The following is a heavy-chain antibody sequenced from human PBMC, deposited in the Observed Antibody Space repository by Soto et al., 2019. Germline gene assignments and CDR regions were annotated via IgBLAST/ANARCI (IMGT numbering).Heavy chain of an antibody. CDR3: AKDFIVVVPAATSGDTYYYYYYGMDV. Sequence: GSLRLSCAASGFTFSSYGMHWVRQAPGKGLEWVAVISYDGSNKYYADSVKGRFTISRDNSKNTLYLQMNSLRAEDTAVYYCAKDFIVVVPAATSGDTYYYYYYGMDVWGQGTTVTVSS. CDR2: ISYDGSNK. CDR1: GFTFSSYG. D-gene: IGHD2-2*01. V-gene: IGHV3-30*18. J-gene: IGHJ6*02.